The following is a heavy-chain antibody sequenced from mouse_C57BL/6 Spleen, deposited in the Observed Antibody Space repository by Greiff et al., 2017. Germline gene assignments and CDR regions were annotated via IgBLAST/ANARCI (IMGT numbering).Heavy chain of an antibody. CDR3: ASFYGSFDY. J-gene: IGHJ2*01. CDR1: GFTFSDYG. D-gene: IGHD1-1*01. Sequence: EVMLVESGGGLVKPGGSLKLSCAATGFTFSDYGMHWVRQAPEEGLEWVAYISRGSSTIYYADTVKGRFTISRDNAKNTLFLQMTSLRSEDTAMYYCASFYGSFDYWGQGTTLTVSS. V-gene: IGHV5-17*01. CDR2: ISRGSSTI.